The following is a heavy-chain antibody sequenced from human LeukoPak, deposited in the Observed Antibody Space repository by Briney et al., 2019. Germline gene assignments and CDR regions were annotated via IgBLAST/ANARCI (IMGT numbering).Heavy chain of an antibody. CDR3: ARGGTRSPID. CDR1: GFTLSTNW. J-gene: IGHJ4*02. V-gene: IGHV3-7*01. D-gene: IGHD2/OR15-2a*01. Sequence: GGSLRLSCAASGFTLSTNWMIWLRQAPEKGLEGVANIKEDGSATYYVDSVKGRFTISRDNAKNSLYLQMNSLRAEDTAIYCCARGGTRSPIDWGPGTLVTVSS. CDR2: IKEDGSAT.